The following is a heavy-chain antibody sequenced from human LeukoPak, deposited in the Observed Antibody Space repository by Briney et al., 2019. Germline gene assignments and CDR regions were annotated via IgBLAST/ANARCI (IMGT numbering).Heavy chain of an antibody. J-gene: IGHJ4*02. D-gene: IGHD3-9*01. Sequence: GGSLRLSCAASGFTFSSYSMNWVRQAPGKGLEWVSYISSSSSTIYYADSVKGRFTISRDNAKNSLYLQMNSLRAEDTAVYYCARDTGRDILTGYYNWGQGTLVTVSS. CDR3: ARDTGRDILTGYYN. V-gene: IGHV3-48*04. CDR1: GFTFSSYS. CDR2: ISSSSSTI.